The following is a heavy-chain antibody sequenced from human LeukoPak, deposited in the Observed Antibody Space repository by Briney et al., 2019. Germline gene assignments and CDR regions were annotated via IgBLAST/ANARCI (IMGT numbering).Heavy chain of an antibody. Sequence: SETLSLTCTVFGGSITSSSYYWGWIRQPPGKGLEWIGEVNHSGSTNYNPSLKSRVTISVDTSKNQFSLKLSSVTAADTAVYYCARSDYGKDAFDIWGQGTMVTVSS. CDR1: GGSITSSSYY. D-gene: IGHD4-17*01. J-gene: IGHJ3*02. CDR3: ARSDYGKDAFDI. CDR2: VNHSGST. V-gene: IGHV4-39*07.